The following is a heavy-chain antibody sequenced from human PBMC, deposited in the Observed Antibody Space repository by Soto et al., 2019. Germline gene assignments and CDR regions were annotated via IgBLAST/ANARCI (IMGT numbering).Heavy chain of an antibody. CDR3: ARTRAARSCSSTSCDYYSYMDV. Sequence: SETLSLTCAVSSGSISSSNWWSWVRQPPGKGLEWIGEIYHSGSTNYNPSLKSRVTISVDKSKNQFSLKLSSVTAADTAVYYCARTRAARSCSSTSCDYYSYMDVWSKGTTVTVSS. CDR1: SGSISSSNW. D-gene: IGHD2-2*01. CDR2: IYHSGST. J-gene: IGHJ6*03. V-gene: IGHV4-4*02.